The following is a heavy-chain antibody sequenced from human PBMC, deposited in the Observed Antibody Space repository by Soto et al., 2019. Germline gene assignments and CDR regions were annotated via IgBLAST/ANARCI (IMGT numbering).Heavy chain of an antibody. CDR2: IIPIFGTA. CDR3: ASDPIAAAGTRNYYYYYGMDV. D-gene: IGHD6-13*01. CDR1: GGTFSSYA. J-gene: IGHJ6*02. V-gene: IGHV1-69*13. Sequence: GASVKVSCKASGGTFSSYANSWVRQAPGQGLEWMGGIIPIFGTANYAQKFQGRVTITADESTSTAYMELSSLRSEDTAVYYCASDPIAAAGTRNYYYYYGMDVWGQGTMVTVSS.